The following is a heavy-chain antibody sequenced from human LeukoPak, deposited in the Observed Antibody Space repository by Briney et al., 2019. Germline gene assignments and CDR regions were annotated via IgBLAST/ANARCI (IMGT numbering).Heavy chain of an antibody. J-gene: IGHJ4*02. CDR3: ARLDSSYDY. D-gene: IGHD6-19*01. CDR1: GGSISSSSYY. CDR2: IYYTGNT. Sequence: TSETLSLTCTVSGGSISSSSYYWGWIRQPPGKGLEWIGSIYYTGNTYYNPSLKSLVTISVDTSKNQFSLKLSFVAAADTAVYYCARLDSSYDYWGQGTLATVSS. V-gene: IGHV4-39*01.